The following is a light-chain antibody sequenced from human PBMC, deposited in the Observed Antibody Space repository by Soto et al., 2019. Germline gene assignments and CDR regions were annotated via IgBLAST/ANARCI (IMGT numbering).Light chain of an antibody. V-gene: IGLV7-46*01. J-gene: IGLJ2*01. CDR2: DTS. CDR3: LVDYYSVVV. CDR1: AGPVTTNQW. Sequence: QAVVTQEPSLTVSPGGTVTLTCGSSAGPVTTNQWPSWFQQKPGQAPRTLIYDTSSRHPWTPARFSGSLIGGKAALTLSGAQPDDEAVYFCLVDYYSVVVFGGGTKLTFL.